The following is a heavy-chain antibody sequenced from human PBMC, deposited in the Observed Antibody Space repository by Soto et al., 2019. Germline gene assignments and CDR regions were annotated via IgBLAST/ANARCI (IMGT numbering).Heavy chain of an antibody. CDR2: IKQDGSEK. D-gene: IGHD3-10*01. CDR3: ARPITMVRGVIIQYYYYGMDV. V-gene: IGHV3-7*05. CDR1: GFTFSSYW. Sequence: GESLKISCAASGFTFSSYWMSWVRQAPGKGLEWVANIKQDGSEKYYVDSVKGRFTISRDNAKNSLYLQMNSLRAEDTAVYYCARPITMVRGVIIQYYYYGMDVWGQGTTVTVSS. J-gene: IGHJ6*02.